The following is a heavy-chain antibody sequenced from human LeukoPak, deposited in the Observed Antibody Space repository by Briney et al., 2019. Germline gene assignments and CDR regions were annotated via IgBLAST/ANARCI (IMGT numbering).Heavy chain of an antibody. CDR2: ISGSGGST. J-gene: IGHJ4*02. D-gene: IGHD3-22*01. Sequence: GGSLRLSCAASGFTFSGYWVTWVRQAPGKGLEWVSAISGSGGSTYCADSVKGRFTISRDNSKNTLYLQMNSLRAEDTAVYYCARDSQPPYYYDSSGYFDYWGQGTLVTVSS. CDR3: ARDSQPPYYYDSSGYFDY. V-gene: IGHV3-23*01. CDR1: GFTFSGYW.